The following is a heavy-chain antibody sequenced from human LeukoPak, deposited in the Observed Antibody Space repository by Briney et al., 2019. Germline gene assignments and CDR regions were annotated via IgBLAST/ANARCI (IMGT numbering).Heavy chain of an antibody. J-gene: IGHJ4*02. D-gene: IGHD5-18*01. CDR1: GYTFTGYY. CDR3: ARAPLYYSYGRIDY. Sequence: ASVKVSCKASGYTFTGYYMHWVRQAPGQGLEWMGWINPNSGGTNYAQKFQGRVTMTRDTSISTAYMELSRLRSDDTAVYYCARAPLYYSYGRIDYWGQGTLVAVSS. CDR2: INPNSGGT. V-gene: IGHV1-2*02.